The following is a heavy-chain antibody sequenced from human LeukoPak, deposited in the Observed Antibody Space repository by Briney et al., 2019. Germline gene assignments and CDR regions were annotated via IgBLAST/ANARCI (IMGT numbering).Heavy chain of an antibody. J-gene: IGHJ4*02. CDR2: IIPIFGTA. Sequence: GSSVNVSCKASGGTFSSYAISWVRQAPGQGLEWMGGIIPIFGTANYAQNFQGRVTITTDESTHTAYMELSSLRSEDTAVYYCATGRYGSGSYYNYFYWGQGTLVTVSS. D-gene: IGHD3-10*01. V-gene: IGHV1-69*05. CDR3: ATGRYGSGSYYNYFY. CDR1: GGTFSSYA.